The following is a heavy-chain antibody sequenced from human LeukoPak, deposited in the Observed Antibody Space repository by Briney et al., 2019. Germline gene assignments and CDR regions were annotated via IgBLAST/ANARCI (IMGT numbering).Heavy chain of an antibody. CDR2: INHSGST. J-gene: IGHJ4*02. V-gene: IGHV4-34*01. D-gene: IGHD6-13*01. Sequence: PSETLSLTCAVYSVSFSGSFSGYYWSWIRQPPGKGLEWIGEINHSGSTNYNPSLKSRVTIPVDTSKNQFSLKLSSVTAADTAMYYCARVEQQLARGHDWGQGTLVTVSS. CDR3: ARVEQQLARGHD. CDR1: SVSFSGSFSGYY.